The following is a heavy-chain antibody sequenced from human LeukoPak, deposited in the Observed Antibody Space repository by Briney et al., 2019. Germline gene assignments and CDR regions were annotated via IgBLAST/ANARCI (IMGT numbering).Heavy chain of an antibody. CDR3: ASQGAPSYDILTGYYTGFAAFDN. J-gene: IGHJ4*02. V-gene: IGHV3-11*04. Sequence: GVSLSLSCAASGFTFSAYYMSWIRRAPGKGVEWISYFASSCSTTEYHAESAKGRFTISRDNAKNSLYLQMNSLRAEETAVYYCASQGAPSYDILTGYYTGFAAFDNWGQRTLVTVSS. CDR2: FASSCSTT. D-gene: IGHD3-9*01. CDR1: GFTFSAYY.